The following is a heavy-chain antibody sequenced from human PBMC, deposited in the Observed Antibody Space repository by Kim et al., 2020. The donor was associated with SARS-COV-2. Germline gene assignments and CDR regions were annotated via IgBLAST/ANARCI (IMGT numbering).Heavy chain of an antibody. J-gene: IGHJ4*02. CDR2: IYYSGST. V-gene: IGHV4-59*01. D-gene: IGHD2-21*02. Sequence: SETLSLTCTVSGGSISSYYWSWIRQPPGKGLEWIGYIYYSGSTNYNPSLKSRVTISVDTSKNQFSLKLSSVTAADTAVYYCALESVTDGTFDYWGQGTLVTVSS. CDR1: GGSISSYY. CDR3: ALESVTDGTFDY.